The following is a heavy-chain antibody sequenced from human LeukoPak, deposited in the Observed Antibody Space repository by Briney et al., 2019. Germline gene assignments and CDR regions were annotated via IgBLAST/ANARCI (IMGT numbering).Heavy chain of an antibody. D-gene: IGHD2-2*01. CDR1: GGSITSGNFY. V-gene: IGHV4-61*02. CDR2: IYGSGST. J-gene: IGHJ5*02. Sequence: SETLSLTCTVSGGSITSGNFYWSWIRQPAGKGLEWIGRIYGSGSTDYSPSLRSRVTISIDTSKNQFSLKLNSVTAADTAVYYCARGWGSTSSNYFDPWGQGTLVTVSS. CDR3: ARGWGSTSSNYFDP.